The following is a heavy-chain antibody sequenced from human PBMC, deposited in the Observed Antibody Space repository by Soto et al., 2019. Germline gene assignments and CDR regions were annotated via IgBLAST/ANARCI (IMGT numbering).Heavy chain of an antibody. V-gene: IGHV4-38-2*01. J-gene: IGHJ4*02. D-gene: IGHD6-13*01. CDR1: GYSISSGYY. CDR2: IYHSGST. CDR3: ARRHSSSWYGLDY. Sequence: TVSLTCAVSGYSISSGYYWGWIRQPPGKGLEWIGSIYHSGSTYYNPSLKSRVSISVDTSKNQFSLRLSSVTAADTAMYYCARRHSSSWYGLDYCGQRTLVTVSS.